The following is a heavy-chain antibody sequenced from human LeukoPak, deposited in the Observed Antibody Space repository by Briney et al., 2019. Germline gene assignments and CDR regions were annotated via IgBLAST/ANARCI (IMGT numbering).Heavy chain of an antibody. V-gene: IGHV1-24*01. CDR3: TTTRLPTVWGSYRHGGAFHI. CDR1: GYTLTGLS. CDR2: FDPEDGET. D-gene: IGHD3-16*02. Sequence: ASVKVSCKVSGYTLTGLSMHWERQGPGKGLEWMGGFDPEDGETIYAQKFQGRVTMTEDTSTDTAYMELSSLRSEDTAVYYCTTTRLPTVWGSYRHGGAFHIWGQGTMVTVSS. J-gene: IGHJ3*02.